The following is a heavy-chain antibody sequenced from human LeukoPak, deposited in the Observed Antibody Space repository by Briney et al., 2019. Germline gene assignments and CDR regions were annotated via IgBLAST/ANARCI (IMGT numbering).Heavy chain of an antibody. J-gene: IGHJ4*02. CDR1: GFTFSSYW. V-gene: IGHV3-74*01. CDR2: INSDGSST. CDR3: ARAGSSCPDY. D-gene: IGHD6-13*01. Sequence: PGGSLRLSRAASGFTFSSYWMHWVRQAPGKGLMWVSRINSDGSSTSYADSVKGRFTISRDNAKNTLYLQMNSLRAEDTAVYYCARAGSSCPDYWGQGTLVTVSS.